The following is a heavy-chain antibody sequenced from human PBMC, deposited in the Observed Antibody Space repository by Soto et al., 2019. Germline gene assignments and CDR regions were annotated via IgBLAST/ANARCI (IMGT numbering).Heavy chain of an antibody. CDR2: INPSGGST. J-gene: IGHJ6*03. V-gene: IGHV1-46*03. D-gene: IGHD3-3*01. Sequence: GASVKVSCKASGYTFTSYYMHWVRQAPGQGLEWMGIINPSGGSTSYAQKFQGRVTMTRDTSTSTVYMELSSLRSEDTAVYYCARAGLGLRSLEWLPDYYYYYMDVWGKGTTVTVSS. CDR1: GYTFTSYY. CDR3: ARAGLGLRSLEWLPDYYYYYMDV.